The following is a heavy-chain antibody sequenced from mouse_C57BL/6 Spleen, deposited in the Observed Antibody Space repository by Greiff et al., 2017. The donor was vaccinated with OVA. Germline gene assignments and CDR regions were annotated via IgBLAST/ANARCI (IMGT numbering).Heavy chain of an antibody. J-gene: IGHJ2*01. Sequence: QVQLQQSGPELVKPGASVKISCKASGYAFSSSWMNWVKQRPGKGLEWIGRIYPGDGDTNYNGKFKGKATLTADKSSSTAYMQLSSLTSEDSAVYFCARSPVYYDYGGENYFDYWGQGTTLTVSS. CDR2: IYPGDGDT. CDR1: GYAFSSSW. V-gene: IGHV1-82*01. D-gene: IGHD2-4*01. CDR3: ARSPVYYDYGGENYFDY.